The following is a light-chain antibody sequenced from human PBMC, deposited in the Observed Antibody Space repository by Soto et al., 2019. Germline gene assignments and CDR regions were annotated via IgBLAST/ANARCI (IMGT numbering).Light chain of an antibody. CDR1: RRDVGGYNY. V-gene: IGLV2-14*01. Sequence: QSALTQPASVSGSPGQSIPISCTGTRRDVGGYNYVSWYQQHPGKAPKLMIYEVSNRPSGVSNRFSGSKSGNTASLTISGLQAEDEADYYCSSYTSSSIDYVFGTGTKLTVL. J-gene: IGLJ1*01. CDR3: SSYTSSSIDYV. CDR2: EVS.